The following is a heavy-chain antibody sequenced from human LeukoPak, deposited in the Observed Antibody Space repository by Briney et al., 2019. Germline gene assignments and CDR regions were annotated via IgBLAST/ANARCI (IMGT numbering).Heavy chain of an antibody. CDR2: INAGNGNT. D-gene: IGHD3-22*01. Sequence: ASVKVSCKASGYTFTSYAMHWVRQAPGQRLEWMGWINAGNGNTKYSQEFQGRVTITRDTSASTACMELSSLRSEDMAVYYCARGRYYDSSGYYYFDYWGQGTLVTVSS. V-gene: IGHV1-3*03. CDR1: GYTFTSYA. CDR3: ARGRYYDSSGYYYFDY. J-gene: IGHJ4*02.